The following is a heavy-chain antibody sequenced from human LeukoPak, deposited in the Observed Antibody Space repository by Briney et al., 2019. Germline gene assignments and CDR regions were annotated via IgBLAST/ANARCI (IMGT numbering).Heavy chain of an antibody. CDR1: GFTFSSYG. V-gene: IGHV3-30*18. CDR2: ISYDGSNK. J-gene: IGHJ4*02. CDR3: AKDPSMTPVGYFDY. Sequence: PGGSLRLSCAASGFTFSSYGMHWVRQAPGKGLEWVAVISYDGSNKYYADSVKGRFTISRDNSKNTLYLQMNSLRAEDMAVYYCAKDPSMTPVGYFDYWGLGTLVTVSS.